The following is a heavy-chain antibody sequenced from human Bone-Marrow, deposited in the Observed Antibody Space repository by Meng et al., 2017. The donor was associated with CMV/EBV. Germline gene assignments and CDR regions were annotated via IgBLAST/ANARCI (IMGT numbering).Heavy chain of an antibody. CDR2: ISYDGSNK. D-gene: IGHD5-24*01. CDR1: GFTFSSYA. J-gene: IGHJ4*02. Sequence: GGSLRLSCAASGFTFSSYAMHWVRQAPGKGLEWVAVISYDGSNKYYADFVKGRFTISRDSSNNTLYLQMNSLRAEDTAVYYCARDPGAWRVWGQGTVVTVSS. CDR3: ARDPGAWRV. V-gene: IGHV3-30*04.